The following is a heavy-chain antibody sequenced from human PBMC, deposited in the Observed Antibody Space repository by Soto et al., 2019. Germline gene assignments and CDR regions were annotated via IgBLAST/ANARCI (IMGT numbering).Heavy chain of an antibody. CDR2: IYYSGST. Sequence: QVQLLESGPGLVKPSATLSLTCTVSGGSISSYYWSWIRQPPGKGLEWIGTIYYSGSTNYNPSLKSRVTISVDTSKNQFPLKLSSVTAADTAMHYCARESLTATIGLYCYSGMDVRGKGTTVTVSS. CDR3: ARESLTATIGLYCYSGMDV. J-gene: IGHJ6*04. D-gene: IGHD1-7*01. V-gene: IGHV4-59*01. CDR1: GGSISSYY.